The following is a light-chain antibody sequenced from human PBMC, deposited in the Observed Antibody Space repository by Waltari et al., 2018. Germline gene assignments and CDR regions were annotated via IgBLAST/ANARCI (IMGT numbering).Light chain of an antibody. CDR3: SSYTSSSTYV. CDR1: SSDVDNYNY. J-gene: IGLJ1*01. V-gene: IGLV2-14*01. CDR2: EVS. Sequence: QSALTQPASVSGSPGQSITISCPGTSSDVDNYNYVSWYQQHPGKAPKLMIYEVSNRPSGVSNRFSGSKSGNTASLTISGLQAEDEADYYCSSYTSSSTYVFGTGTKVTVL.